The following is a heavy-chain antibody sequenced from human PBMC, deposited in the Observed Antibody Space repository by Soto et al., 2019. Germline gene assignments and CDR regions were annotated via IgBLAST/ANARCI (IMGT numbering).Heavy chain of an antibody. Sequence: IGSIYYTGTTYYTPSLQSRVAISVDTSKNQFSLKLNSVTAADTAVYYCARRTVNIRTFYTGLKANCFAFWGQGTLVTVSS. V-gene: IGHV4-39*01. D-gene: IGHD1-1*01. J-gene: IGHJ4*02. CDR2: IYYTGTT. CDR3: ARRTVNIRTFYTGLKANCFAF.